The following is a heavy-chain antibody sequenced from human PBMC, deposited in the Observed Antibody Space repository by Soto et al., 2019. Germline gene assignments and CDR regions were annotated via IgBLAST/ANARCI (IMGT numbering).Heavy chain of an antibody. Sequence: VSLRLSCAASGFSFAIYALSWVRQAPGKGLEWISGISASVRRPYYADSVKGRFTVSRDNSKNTLYLQLNRLRDEDTAVYYCAKGSSTTPTFKGHLGXWGHGTPVTVSX. D-gene: IGHD3-16*01. CDR3: AKGSSTTPTFKGHLGX. V-gene: IGHV3-23*01. CDR2: ISASVRRP. J-gene: IGHJ4*01. CDR1: GFSFAIYA.